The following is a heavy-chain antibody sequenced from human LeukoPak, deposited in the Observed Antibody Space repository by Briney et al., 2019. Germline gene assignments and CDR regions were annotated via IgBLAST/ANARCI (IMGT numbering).Heavy chain of an antibody. CDR3: VKDSPPRYSGSPPAY. CDR2: INKDGGEK. J-gene: IGHJ4*02. V-gene: IGHV3-7*03. D-gene: IGHD1-26*01. Sequence: PRGSLRLSCGASGFTFDDYGMSWVRQAPGKGMEWVANINKDGGEKYSADSVKGQFTISRDNAKNKLYLQMNSLRADDTAVYYCVKDSPPRYSGSPPAYWGQGTLVTVSS. CDR1: GFTFDDYG.